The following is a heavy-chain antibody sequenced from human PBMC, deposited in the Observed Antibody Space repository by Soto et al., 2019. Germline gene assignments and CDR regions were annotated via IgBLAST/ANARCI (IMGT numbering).Heavy chain of an antibody. CDR1: GDSVTSGDYY. J-gene: IGHJ4*02. V-gene: IGHV4-61*08. Sequence: PSETLSLTCTVSGDSVTSGDYYWSWIRQPPGKGLEWIGYIYYSGNTNYSPSLKSRVAISLDTSHNQFSLKLSSVTAADTAVYYCPRVLLVGATTIDYFDDWGQATLVTVSS. D-gene: IGHD1-26*01. CDR3: PRVLLVGATTIDYFDD. CDR2: IYYSGNT.